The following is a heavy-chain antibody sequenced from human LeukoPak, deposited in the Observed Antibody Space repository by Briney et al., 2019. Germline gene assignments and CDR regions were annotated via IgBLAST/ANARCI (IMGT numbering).Heavy chain of an antibody. Sequence: SSETLSLTCAVSGGSFGEYYWSWIRQAPGKGLEWLGEINQSGRTNYNPSLKSRVTISVDTSKNQFSLKLSSVTAADTAVYYCASQRTTGTTRDYYYYYMDVWGKGTTVTVSS. CDR3: ASQRTTGTTRDYYYYYMDV. D-gene: IGHD1-1*01. J-gene: IGHJ6*03. CDR1: GGSFGEYY. CDR2: INQSGRT. V-gene: IGHV4-34*01.